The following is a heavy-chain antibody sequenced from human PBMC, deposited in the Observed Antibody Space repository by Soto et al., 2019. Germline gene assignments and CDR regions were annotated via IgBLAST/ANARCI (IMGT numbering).Heavy chain of an antibody. CDR3: AMEVQVNTPSFVS. V-gene: IGHV1-69*19. Sequence: QVQLVQSGAEMKKPGSSVKVSCQSSGGTFNTYAMNWVRQAPGQGPEWMGDISPMFGAANYAPNFQGRVTITADQYTGTSYMQLSSLRSEDTALYFCAMEVQVNTPSFVSWGQGNLVTVTS. CDR1: GGTFNTYA. CDR2: ISPMFGAA. J-gene: IGHJ4*02. D-gene: IGHD3-22*01.